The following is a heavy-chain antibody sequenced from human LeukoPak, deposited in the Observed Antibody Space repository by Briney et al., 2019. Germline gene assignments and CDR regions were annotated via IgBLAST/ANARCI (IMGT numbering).Heavy chain of an antibody. CDR2: IYYGGSTGST. D-gene: IGHD3-10*01. CDR1: GDSISSSSYY. Sequence: SETLSLTCTVSGDSISSSSYYWGWIRQPPGKGLEWIGSIYYGGSTGSTYYNPSLKSRVTVSVDTSKNQFSLILSSVTAADTAVYYCARLGGSGSHHGGAIDYWGQGTLVTVSS. J-gene: IGHJ4*02. CDR3: ARLGGSGSHHGGAIDY. V-gene: IGHV4-39*01.